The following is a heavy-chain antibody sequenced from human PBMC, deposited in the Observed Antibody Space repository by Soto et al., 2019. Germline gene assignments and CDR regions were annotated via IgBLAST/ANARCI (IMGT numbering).Heavy chain of an antibody. CDR1: GLSLITSGVA. CDR2: IYWDDNP. Sequence: QITLKESGPTLVKPTQTLTLTCTFSGLSLITSGVAVGWIRQPPGKTLEWLALIYWDDNPRYNPSLKNRLTVTKDTSRNQVVLTMTNMDPVDTGTYYCADSDPSDDFWSGSPFHWGQGSQVTVSS. D-gene: IGHD3-3*01. J-gene: IGHJ4*02. CDR3: ADSDPSDDFWSGSPFH. V-gene: IGHV2-5*02.